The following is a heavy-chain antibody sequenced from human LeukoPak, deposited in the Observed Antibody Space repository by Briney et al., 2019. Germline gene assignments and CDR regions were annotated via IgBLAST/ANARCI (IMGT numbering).Heavy chain of an antibody. CDR1: GFTFSSYW. CDR3: ARGLSGRSYDAFDI. Sequence: GGSLRLSCAASGFTFSSYWMGWVRQAPGKGLEWGANIKQDGSEKYYVDSVKGRFTISRDNDKNSLYLQMNSLRAEDTAVYYCARGLSGRSYDAFDIWGQGTMVTVSS. J-gene: IGHJ3*02. CDR2: IKQDGSEK. V-gene: IGHV3-7*01. D-gene: IGHD1-26*01.